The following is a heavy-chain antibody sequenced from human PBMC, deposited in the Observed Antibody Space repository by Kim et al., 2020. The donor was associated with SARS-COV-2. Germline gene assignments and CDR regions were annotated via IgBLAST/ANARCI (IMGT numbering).Heavy chain of an antibody. CDR3: AGGGGWLIEH. J-gene: IGHJ1*01. Sequence: GGSLRLSCAASGFTSTSGWMNWVRQTPGKGLEWVALIMYDGSETKYVDSVKGRFTISRDSAIMYLQMNSLRAEDTALYYCAGGGGWLIEHWGRGTLVTVSS. CDR1: GFTSTSGW. V-gene: IGHV3-7*05. D-gene: IGHD6-19*01. CDR2: IMYDGSET.